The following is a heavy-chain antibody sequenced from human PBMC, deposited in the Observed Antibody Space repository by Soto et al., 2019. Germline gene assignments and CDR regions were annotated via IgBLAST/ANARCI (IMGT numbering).Heavy chain of an antibody. Sequence: ASVKVSCKASGYTFTSYGISWVRQAPGQGLEWMGWISAYNGNTNYAQKLQGRVTMTTDTSTSTAYMELRSLRSDDTAVYYCAIGITIFGVVAYGMDAWGQGTTVTVSS. D-gene: IGHD3-3*01. CDR2: ISAYNGNT. CDR3: AIGITIFGVVAYGMDA. CDR1: GYTFTSYG. J-gene: IGHJ6*02. V-gene: IGHV1-18*04.